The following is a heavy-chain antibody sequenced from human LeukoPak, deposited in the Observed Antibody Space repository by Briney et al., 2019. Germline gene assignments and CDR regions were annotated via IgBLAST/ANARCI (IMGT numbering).Heavy chain of an antibody. Sequence: SETLSLTCTVSGGSINNYYWNWIRQPPGKGLEWIGYIYYSGSTNYNPSLKSRVTISVDTSKNQFSLKLSPVTAADTAVYYCARSCSSTSCPLVNYYYYYMDVWGKGTTVTVSS. CDR2: IYYSGST. CDR3: ARSCSSTSCPLVNYYYYYMDV. D-gene: IGHD2-2*01. V-gene: IGHV4-59*08. J-gene: IGHJ6*03. CDR1: GGSINNYY.